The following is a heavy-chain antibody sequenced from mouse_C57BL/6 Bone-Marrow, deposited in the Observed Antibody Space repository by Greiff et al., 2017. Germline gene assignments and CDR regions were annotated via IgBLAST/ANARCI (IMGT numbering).Heavy chain of an antibody. CDR1: GYTFTSYW. CDR3: ALAYLDY. V-gene: IGHV1-69*01. CDR2: IDPSDSYT. J-gene: IGHJ2*01. Sequence: QVQLQQPGAELVMPGASVKLSCKASGYTFTSYWMHWVKQRPGQGLEWIGEIDPSDSYTNYNQKFKGKSTLTVEKSSSAAYMQLSSLTSEDSAVYYCALAYLDYWCQGTTLTVTA. D-gene: IGHD6-1*01.